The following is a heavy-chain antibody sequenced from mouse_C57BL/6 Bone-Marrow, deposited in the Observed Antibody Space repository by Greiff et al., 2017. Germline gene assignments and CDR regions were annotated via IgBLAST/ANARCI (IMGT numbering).Heavy chain of an antibody. J-gene: IGHJ3*01. Sequence: VKLMESGPGLVAPSQSLSITCTVSGFSLTSYGVHWVRQPPGKGLEWLVVIWSDGSTTYNSALKSRLSISKDNSKSQVFLKMNSLQTDDTAMYYCARLPYDGYHGGFAYWGQGTLVTVSA. CDR3: ARLPYDGYHGGFAY. CDR2: IWSDGST. CDR1: GFSLTSYG. V-gene: IGHV2-6*03. D-gene: IGHD2-3*01.